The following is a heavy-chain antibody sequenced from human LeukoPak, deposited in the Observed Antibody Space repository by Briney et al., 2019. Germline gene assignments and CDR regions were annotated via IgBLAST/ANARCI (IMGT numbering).Heavy chain of an antibody. CDR3: AREGARSSSSRGLDY. D-gene: IGHD6-6*01. CDR2: INPNSGGT. J-gene: IGHJ4*02. V-gene: IGHV1-2*06. CDR1: GYTFTGYY. Sequence: ASVKVSCKASGYTFTGYYMHWVRQAPGQGLEWMGRINPNSGGTNYAQKFQGRVTMTRDTSISTTYMELSRLRSDDTAVYYCAREGARSSSSRGLDYWGQGTLVTVSS.